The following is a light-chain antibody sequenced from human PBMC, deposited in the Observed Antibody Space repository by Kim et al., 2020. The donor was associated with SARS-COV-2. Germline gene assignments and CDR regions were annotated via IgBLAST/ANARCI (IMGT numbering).Light chain of an antibody. Sequence: EIVLTQTPATLSLSPGERATLSCRASQSFSSTYLAWYQQKAGQAPRLLIYDASKRATGIPDRFSGSGSGTDFTLTISRLEPEDFAVYYCQHYDSSPVTFGQRTRLEIK. CDR3: QHYDSSPVT. V-gene: IGKV3-20*01. CDR1: QSFSSTY. J-gene: IGKJ5*01. CDR2: DAS.